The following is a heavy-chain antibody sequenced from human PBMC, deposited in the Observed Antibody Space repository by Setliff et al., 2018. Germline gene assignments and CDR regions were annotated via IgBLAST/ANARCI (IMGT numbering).Heavy chain of an antibody. Sequence: ASVKVSCKASGYSFSDFYMHWVRQVPGEGLEALGRIDPRDDFTVYAERFKDRLTITADTSTDTSYMEMSSLRFEDTAVHYCAIDYGPTGTPYHWGQGTPVTVS. D-gene: IGHD1-1*01. J-gene: IGHJ4*02. V-gene: IGHV1-69-2*01. CDR2: IDPRDDFT. CDR1: GYSFSDFY. CDR3: AIDYGPTGTPYH.